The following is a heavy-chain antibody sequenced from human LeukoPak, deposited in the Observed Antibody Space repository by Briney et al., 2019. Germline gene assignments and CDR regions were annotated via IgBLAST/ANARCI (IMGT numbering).Heavy chain of an antibody. Sequence: GESLKISCKGSGYSFTSYWIGWVRQMPGKGLEWMGIIYPGDSDTRYSPSFQGQVTISADKSISTAYLQWSSLKASDTAMYYCARRRARDSGYEDTLNYYYGMDVWGQGTTVTVSS. CDR1: GYSFTSYW. V-gene: IGHV5-51*01. CDR2: IYPGDSDT. J-gene: IGHJ6*02. CDR3: ARRRARDSGYEDTLNYYYGMDV. D-gene: IGHD5-12*01.